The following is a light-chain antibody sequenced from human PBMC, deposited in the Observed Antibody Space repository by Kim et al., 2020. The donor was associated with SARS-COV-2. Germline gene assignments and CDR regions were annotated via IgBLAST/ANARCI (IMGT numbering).Light chain of an antibody. J-gene: IGKJ5*01. CDR1: QSVSTS. Sequence: GQRAAPPCRARQSVSTSLAWYQKKPGQAPRLLIYDAYNRATGIPARFGGSGSETDFTLNISSLEPEDFTIYYCKQRSTWPPITFGQGTPLEIK. CDR2: DAY. V-gene: IGKV3-11*01. CDR3: KQRSTWPPIT.